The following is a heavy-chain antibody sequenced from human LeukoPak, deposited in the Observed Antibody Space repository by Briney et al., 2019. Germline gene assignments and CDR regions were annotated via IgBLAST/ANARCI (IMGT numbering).Heavy chain of an antibody. CDR1: GYTFSNYY. CDR2: INPNSGGT. J-gene: IGHJ5*02. V-gene: IGHV1-2*02. CDR3: ARGDTAISQGDNWFDP. Sequence: GASVKVSCKASGYTFSNYYLHWVRQAPGQGLEWMGWINPNSGGTNYAQKFQGRVTMTRDTSISTAYMELSRLRSDDTAVYYCARGDTAISQGDNWFDPWGQGTLVTVSS. D-gene: IGHD5-18*01.